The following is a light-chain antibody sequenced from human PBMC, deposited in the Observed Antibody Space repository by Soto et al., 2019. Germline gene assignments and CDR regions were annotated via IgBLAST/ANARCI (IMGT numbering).Light chain of an antibody. CDR2: DAS. Sequence: DIQMIQSPSSLSASVGDRVTITCQASQDISNYLNWYQQKPGKAPKLLIYDASNLKTGVPSRFRGRGSGTHFTFPISSLQPEDIAKYYCQHYETLPVTFGGGTKVEIK. V-gene: IGKV1-33*01. CDR1: QDISNY. J-gene: IGKJ4*01. CDR3: QHYETLPVT.